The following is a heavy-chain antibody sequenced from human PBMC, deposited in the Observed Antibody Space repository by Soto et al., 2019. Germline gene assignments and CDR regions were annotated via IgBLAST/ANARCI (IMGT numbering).Heavy chain of an antibody. J-gene: IGHJ3*02. CDR2: ISSSSSYI. Sequence: GGSLRLSCAASGFTFSSYSMSWVRQAPGKGLEWVSSISSSSSYIYYADSVKGRFTISRDNAKNSLYLQMNSLRAEDTAVYYCARDNLAARSGAFDIWGQGTMVTVSS. CDR1: GFTFSSYS. CDR3: ARDNLAARSGAFDI. D-gene: IGHD6-6*01. V-gene: IGHV3-21*01.